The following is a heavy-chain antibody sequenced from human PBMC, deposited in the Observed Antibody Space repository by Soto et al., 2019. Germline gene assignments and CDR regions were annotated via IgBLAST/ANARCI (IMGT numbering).Heavy chain of an antibody. CDR1: GYPFTNYG. CDR3: ATDSASSSCLASRCPRGGWFDP. V-gene: IGHV1-18*04. Sequence: QVQLVQSGAEVKKPGASVKVSCKASGYPFTNYGISWVRQAPGQELEWMGWINPNNANTRYAEKFQGRVSMTTDTSTNTAYMELTSLRSDDTAVYYCATDSASSSCLASRCPRGGWFDPWGQGTLLTVSS. D-gene: IGHD3-10*01. J-gene: IGHJ5*02. CDR2: INPNNANT.